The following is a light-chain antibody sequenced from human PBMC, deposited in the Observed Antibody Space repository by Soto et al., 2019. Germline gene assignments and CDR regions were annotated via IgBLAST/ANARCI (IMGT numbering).Light chain of an antibody. Sequence: EIVLTQSPGTLSLSPGERATLSCRASQSVSSSYLAWYQQKPGQAPRLLIYGASSRATGIPHRFSGSGSGTDFTLTISRLEPEDFAVYYCQQYGSSPPFTFGGRTKVEIK. J-gene: IGKJ4*01. V-gene: IGKV3-20*01. CDR1: QSVSSSY. CDR3: QQYGSSPPFT. CDR2: GAS.